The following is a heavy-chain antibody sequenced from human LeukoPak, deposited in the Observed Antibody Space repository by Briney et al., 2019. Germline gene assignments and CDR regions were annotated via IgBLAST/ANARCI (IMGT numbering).Heavy chain of an antibody. CDR2: IYYSGST. CDR3: ARMGTYYDILTGYYPVDY. V-gene: IGHV4-39*07. D-gene: IGHD3-9*01. CDR1: GGSISSSSYY. J-gene: IGHJ4*02. Sequence: SETLSLTCTVSGGSISSSSYYWGWIRQPPGKGLEWIGSIYYSGSTYYNPSLKSRVTISVDTSKNQFSLKLSSVTAADTAVYYCARMGTYYDILTGYYPVDYWGQGTLVTVSS.